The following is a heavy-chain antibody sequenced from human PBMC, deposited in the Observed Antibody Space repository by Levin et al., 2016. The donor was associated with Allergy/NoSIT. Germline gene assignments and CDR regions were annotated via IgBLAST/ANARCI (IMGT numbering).Heavy chain of an antibody. CDR2: ISGSGDST. Sequence: GESLKISCAATGFIFSSYTMSWVRQAPGKGLEWVSAISGSGDSTYYADSVKGRFTISRDNSKNTLYLQMNSLRGEDTAVYYCARGTARQFFQHWGQGTLVTVSS. CDR3: ARGTARQFFQH. CDR1: GFIFSSYT. V-gene: IGHV3-23*01. J-gene: IGHJ1*01.